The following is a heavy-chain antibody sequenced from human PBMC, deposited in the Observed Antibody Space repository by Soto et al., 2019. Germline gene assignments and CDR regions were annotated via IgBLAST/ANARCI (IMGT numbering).Heavy chain of an antibody. Sequence: SSVKVSSKTPPGTFSSYALNWPRLVLERRLDWMGGIRPIFGTANYAQKFKGRVTITADDSTTTAYMELSSLRAAEAPVYNCARQKVDSTMRGWHYFYDGMDVWGQGTTVTGS. V-gene: IGHV1-69*13. CDR3: ARQKVDSTMRGWHYFYDGMDV. J-gene: IGHJ6*02. CDR1: PGTFSSYA. CDR2: IRPIFGTA. D-gene: IGHD5-18*01.